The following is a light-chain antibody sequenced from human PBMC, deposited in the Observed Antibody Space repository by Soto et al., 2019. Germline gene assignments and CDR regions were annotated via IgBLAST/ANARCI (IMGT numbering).Light chain of an antibody. V-gene: IGKV3-11*01. CDR3: QQRFT. CDR2: DVS. J-gene: IGKJ5*01. CDR1: QSVSSS. Sequence: DIMLTQSPATLSLSLGERAPLSCRASQSVSSSLAWYQQKPGQAPRLLIYDVSNRATGIPARFSGSGSGPDFTLTISSLEPEYFAVYYCQQRFTFGQGTRLEIK.